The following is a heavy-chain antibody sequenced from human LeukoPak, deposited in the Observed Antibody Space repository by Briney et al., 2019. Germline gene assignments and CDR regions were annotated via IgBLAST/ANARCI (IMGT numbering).Heavy chain of an antibody. CDR1: GSSINTDNY. CDR3: TRAGQWLGGLA. D-gene: IGHD6-19*01. V-gene: IGHV4-38-2*02. CDR2: IHHSGYT. Sequence: SETLSLTCNVSGSSINTDNYWGWLRQPPGKGLEWIGGIHHSGYTYYNPSLKSRVTTSVDTSRNQFFLRLNAVTAADSAVYYCTRAGQWLGGLAGGQGTLVTVSS. J-gene: IGHJ4*02.